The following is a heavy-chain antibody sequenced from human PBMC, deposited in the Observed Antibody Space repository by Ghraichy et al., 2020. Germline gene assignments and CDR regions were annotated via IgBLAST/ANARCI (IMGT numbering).Heavy chain of an antibody. CDR1: GFTFSTYT. D-gene: IGHD3-10*01. J-gene: IGHJ4*02. Sequence: GESLNISCATSGFTFSTYTMGWVRQAPGKGLEWVSSISSSSSGSIFYADSVKGRFTISRDNAKNSLYLQMNSLRDEDTAVYFCARKDFFNSGTYYIPFFDSWGQGTLVTVSS. CDR2: ISSSSSGSI. CDR3: ARKDFFNSGTYYIPFFDS. V-gene: IGHV3-48*02.